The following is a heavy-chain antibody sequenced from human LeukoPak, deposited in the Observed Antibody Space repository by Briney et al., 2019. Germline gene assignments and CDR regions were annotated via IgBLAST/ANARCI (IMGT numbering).Heavy chain of an antibody. CDR2: ISYDGSHK. CDR3: ARDRQLWLTFDY. Sequence: GGSLRLSCTASGFTFSNYAMHRVRQAPGKGLEWVALISYDGSHKYYADSVKGRFTISRDNSKNTLYLQMNSLRAEDTAVYYCARDRQLWLTFDYWGQGTLVTVSS. V-gene: IGHV3-30*14. D-gene: IGHD5-18*01. J-gene: IGHJ4*02. CDR1: GFTFSNYA.